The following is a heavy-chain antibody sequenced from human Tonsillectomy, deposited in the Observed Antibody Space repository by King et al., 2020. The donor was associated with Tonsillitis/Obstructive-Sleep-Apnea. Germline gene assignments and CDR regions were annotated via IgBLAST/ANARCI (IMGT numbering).Heavy chain of an antibody. CDR1: GFTFSNYN. CDR3: AREDYGDYGYGMDV. CDR2: ISSRSSYI. D-gene: IGHD4-17*01. Sequence: VQLVESGGGLVKPGGSLRLSCAASGFTFSNYNMNWVRQAPGKGLEWVSSISSRSSYIYYADSVKGRFTISRDNAKNSLYLQMNSLRAEDTAVYYCAREDYGDYGYGMDVWGQGTTATVSS. J-gene: IGHJ6*02. V-gene: IGHV3-21*01.